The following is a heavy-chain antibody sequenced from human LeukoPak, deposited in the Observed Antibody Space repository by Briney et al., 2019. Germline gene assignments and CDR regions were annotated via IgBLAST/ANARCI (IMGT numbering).Heavy chain of an antibody. CDR2: INHSGST. CDR1: GVSFSGYY. J-gene: IGHJ4*02. D-gene: IGHD6-6*01. V-gene: IGHV4-34*01. Sequence: SETLSLTCAVYGVSFSGYYWSWIRQPPGKGLEWIGEINHSGSTNYNPSLKSRVTISVDTSKNQFSLKLTSVTAADTAVYYCARVRDNNSSSSPGVPYYFDYWGQGTLVTVSS. CDR3: ARVRDNNSSSSPGVPYYFDY.